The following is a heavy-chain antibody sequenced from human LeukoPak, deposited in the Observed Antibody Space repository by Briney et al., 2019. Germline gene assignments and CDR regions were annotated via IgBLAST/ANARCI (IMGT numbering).Heavy chain of an antibody. J-gene: IGHJ3*02. Sequence: GGSLRRSCAASGFTFSSYAMSWVRQAPGKGLEWVSAISGSGGSTYYADSVKGRFTISRDNSKNTLYLQMNSLRAEDTAVYYCAKGGDYGYAFDIWGQGTMVTVSS. CDR1: GFTFSSYA. V-gene: IGHV3-23*01. CDR2: ISGSGGST. D-gene: IGHD4-17*01. CDR3: AKGGDYGYAFDI.